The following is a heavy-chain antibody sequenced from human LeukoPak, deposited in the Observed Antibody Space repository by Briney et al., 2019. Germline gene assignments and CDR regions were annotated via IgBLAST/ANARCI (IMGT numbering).Heavy chain of an antibody. V-gene: IGHV4-4*02. Sequence: SGTLSLTCAVSGGSISSSNWWSWVRQPPGKGLEWIGEINHSGSTNYNPSLKSRVTISVDTSKNQFSLKLSSVTAADTAVYYCARVTAITFDYWGQGTLVTVSS. D-gene: IGHD2-21*02. CDR3: ARVTAITFDY. CDR2: INHSGST. J-gene: IGHJ4*02. CDR1: GGSISSSNW.